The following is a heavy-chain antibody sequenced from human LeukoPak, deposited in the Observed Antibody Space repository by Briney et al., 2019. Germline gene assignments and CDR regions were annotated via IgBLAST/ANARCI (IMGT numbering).Heavy chain of an antibody. CDR2: IYYSGST. Sequence: PSETLSLTCTVSGGSISSSSYYWGWIRQPPGKGLEWIGSIYYSGSTYYNPSLKSRVTISVDTSKNQFSLKLSSVTAADPAVYYCARLTPGTVSYDDAFDIWGQGTMVTVSS. CDR3: ARLTPGTVSYDDAFDI. V-gene: IGHV4-39*01. J-gene: IGHJ3*02. D-gene: IGHD3/OR15-3a*01. CDR1: GGSISSSSYY.